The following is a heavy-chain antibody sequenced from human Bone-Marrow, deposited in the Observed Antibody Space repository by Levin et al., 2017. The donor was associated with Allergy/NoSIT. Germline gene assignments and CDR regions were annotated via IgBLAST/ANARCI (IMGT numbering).Heavy chain of an antibody. V-gene: IGHV3-33*01. CDR1: GFTFSSYG. CDR3: ARDHDTSDAFDI. J-gene: IGHJ3*02. D-gene: IGHD3-22*01. CDR2: IWYDGSNK. Sequence: GESLKISCAASGFTFSSYGMHWVRQAPGKGLEWVAVIWYDGSNKYYADSVKGRFTISRDNSKNTLYLQMNSLRAEDTAVYYCARDHDTSDAFDIWGQGTMVTVSS.